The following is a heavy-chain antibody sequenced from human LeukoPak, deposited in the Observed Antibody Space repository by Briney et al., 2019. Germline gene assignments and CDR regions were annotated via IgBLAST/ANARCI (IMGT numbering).Heavy chain of an antibody. D-gene: IGHD3-22*01. CDR2: INPNSGGT. V-gene: IGHV1-2*02. Sequence: ASVKVSCKASGYTFTGYYMHWVRQAPGQGLEWMGWINPNSGGTNYAQKFQGRVTMTRDTPISTAYMELSRLRSDDTAVYYCARDQRVRDAFDIWGQGTMVTVSS. CDR1: GYTFTGYY. J-gene: IGHJ3*02. CDR3: ARDQRVRDAFDI.